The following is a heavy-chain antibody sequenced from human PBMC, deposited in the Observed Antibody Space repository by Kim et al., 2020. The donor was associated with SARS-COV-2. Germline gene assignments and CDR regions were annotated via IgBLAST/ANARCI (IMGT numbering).Heavy chain of an antibody. Sequence: YAQKFQGRVTITADKSTSTAYMELSSLRSEDTAVYYCASERFGELTPFDYWGQGTLVTVSS. V-gene: IGHV1-69*04. D-gene: IGHD3-10*01. CDR3: ASERFGELTPFDY. J-gene: IGHJ4*02.